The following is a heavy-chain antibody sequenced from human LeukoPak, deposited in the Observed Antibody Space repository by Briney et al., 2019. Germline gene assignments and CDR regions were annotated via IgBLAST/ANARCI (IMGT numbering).Heavy chain of an antibody. J-gene: IGHJ3*02. CDR3: ARAGIAVAGDAFDI. V-gene: IGHV4-39*06. CDR2: IYYSGST. CDR1: GGSISSSSYY. D-gene: IGHD6-19*01. Sequence: SETLSLTCTVSGGSISSSSYYWGWIRQPPGKGLEWIGSIYYSGSTYYNPSLKSRVTISVDTSKNQFPLKLSFVTAADTAVYYCARAGIAVAGDAFDIWGQGTMVTVSS.